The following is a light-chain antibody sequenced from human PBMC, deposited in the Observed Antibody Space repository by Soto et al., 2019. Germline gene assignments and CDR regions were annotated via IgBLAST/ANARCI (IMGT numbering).Light chain of an antibody. Sequence: EIVLTHSPGTLSLSPCEGATLSVSASQSVTSSYLAWYQQKPGQAPRLLIYGASSRATDIPDRFSGSGSGTDFTLTISRLGPEDFAVYYCQQYGNSPWTFGQGTKVDI. V-gene: IGKV3-20*01. CDR3: QQYGNSPWT. CDR2: GAS. J-gene: IGKJ1*01. CDR1: QSVTSSY.